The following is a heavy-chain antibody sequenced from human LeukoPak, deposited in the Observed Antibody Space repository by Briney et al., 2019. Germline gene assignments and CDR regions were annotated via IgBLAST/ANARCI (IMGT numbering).Heavy chain of an antibody. CDR3: ARRGSSIIVTGGAFDI. V-gene: IGHV4-39*01. CDR2: IYYGGST. Sequence: PSETLSLTCTVSGGSISSSSYYWDWIRQPPGKGLEWIESIYYGGSTYYNPSLKSRLTISVDTSKNQFSLKLSSVTAAATAVYYCARRGSSIIVTGGAFDICGQGAMVTVSS. J-gene: IGHJ3*02. D-gene: IGHD1-20*01. CDR1: GGSISSSSYY.